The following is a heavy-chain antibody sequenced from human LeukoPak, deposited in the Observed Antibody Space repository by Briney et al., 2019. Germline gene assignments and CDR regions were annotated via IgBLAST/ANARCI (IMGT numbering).Heavy chain of an antibody. CDR1: GYTLTESS. J-gene: IGHJ6*03. CDR2: FDPEDGET. V-gene: IGHV1-24*01. D-gene: IGHD3-9*01. Sequence: ASVKVSCKVSGYTLTESSMHWVRQAPGKGLEWMGGFDPEDGETIYAQKFQGRVTMTEDTSTDTAYMELSSLRSEDTAVYYCATCTYDILTGYYKGSYYMDAWGKGTTVTISS. CDR3: ATCTYDILTGYYKGSYYMDA.